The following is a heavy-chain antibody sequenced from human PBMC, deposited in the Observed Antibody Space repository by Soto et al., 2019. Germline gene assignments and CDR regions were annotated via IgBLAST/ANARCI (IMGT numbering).Heavy chain of an antibody. CDR2: IKQDGSEK. Sequence: GGSLRLSCAASGFTFSSYWMSWVRQAPGKGLEWVANIKQDGSEKYYLDSGKGRLTISRDNAKNSLYLQMNSVRAEDTAVYYCARNDFWSGYYLFPSLQHMDVWGKGTTVTVSS. CDR3: ARNDFWSGYYLFPSLQHMDV. CDR1: GFTFSSYW. V-gene: IGHV3-7*01. D-gene: IGHD3-3*01. J-gene: IGHJ6*03.